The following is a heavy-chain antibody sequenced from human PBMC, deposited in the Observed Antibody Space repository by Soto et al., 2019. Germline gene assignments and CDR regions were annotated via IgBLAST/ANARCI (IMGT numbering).Heavy chain of an antibody. CDR1: GFTFATYA. D-gene: IGHD2-15*01. CDR2: ITSNGVTT. Sequence: EVQLLESGGGLVQPGGSLRLYCAASGFTFATYAMTWVRQAPGKGLEWVSTITSNGVTTYYAASVKGRFTISRDSSKNTLYLQMESLRAEDTAIYYCAKDWIGDSCSGEGCLGNWGQGTLVTVSS. V-gene: IGHV3-23*01. J-gene: IGHJ4*02. CDR3: AKDWIGDSCSGEGCLGN.